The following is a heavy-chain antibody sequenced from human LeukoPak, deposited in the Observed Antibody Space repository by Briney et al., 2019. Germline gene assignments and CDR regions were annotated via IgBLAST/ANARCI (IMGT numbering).Heavy chain of an antibody. CDR2: ISWDGGST. V-gene: IGHV3-43D*03. D-gene: IGHD1-26*01. Sequence: GGSLRLSCAASGFTFDDYAMHWVRQAPGKGLEWVSLISWDGGSTYYADSVKGRFTISRDSSKNSLYLQMNSLRAEDTALYYCVKDGDSGSYWGGGLGYYYYMDVWGKGTTVTVSS. J-gene: IGHJ6*03. CDR3: VKDGDSGSYWGGGLGYYYYMDV. CDR1: GFTFDDYA.